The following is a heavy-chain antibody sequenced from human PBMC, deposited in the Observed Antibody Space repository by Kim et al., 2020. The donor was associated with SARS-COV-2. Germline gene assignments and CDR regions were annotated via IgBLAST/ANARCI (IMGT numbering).Heavy chain of an antibody. V-gene: IGHV3-23*01. D-gene: IGHD2-2*01. CDR2: ISQSGQST. J-gene: IGHJ4*02. CDR1: GFTFSNYA. CDR3: VKESRGASTGNSFDF. Sequence: GGSLRLSCAASGFTFSNYAMSWVRQGTGKGLEWISAISQSGQSTYYADSVRGRFTISRDNAKNTLSVQLSSLRDEDTALYYCVKESRGASTGNSFDFWGQGTLVIVSS.